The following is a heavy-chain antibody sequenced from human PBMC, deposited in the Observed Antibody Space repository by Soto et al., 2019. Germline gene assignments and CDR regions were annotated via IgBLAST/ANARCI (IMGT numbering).Heavy chain of an antibody. V-gene: IGHV4-34*01. Sequence: PSETLSLTCAVYGGSFSGYYWSWIRQPPGKGLEWIGEINHSGSTSFNPSLKSRVSISVDTSKKQFSLKLTSVTAADTAVYYCAAYLKTTVTAYWYFDLRGRGTLVTVSS. J-gene: IGHJ2*01. CDR2: INHSGST. CDR1: GGSFSGYY. CDR3: AAYLKTTVTAYWYFDL. D-gene: IGHD4-17*01.